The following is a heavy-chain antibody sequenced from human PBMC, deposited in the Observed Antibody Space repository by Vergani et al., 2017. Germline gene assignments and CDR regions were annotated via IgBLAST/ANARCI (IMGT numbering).Heavy chain of an antibody. D-gene: IGHD1-26*01. V-gene: IGHV3-48*03. Sequence: EVQLVESGGGLVQPGGSLRLSCAASGFTFSSYEMNWVRQVPGKGLEWVSYISSSGSTIYYADSVKGRFTISRDNAKNSLYLQMNSLRAEDTAVYYCARGGDSGSYRKPYYYYGMDVWGQGP. CDR2: ISSSGSTI. CDR1: GFTFSSYE. CDR3: ARGGDSGSYRKPYYYYGMDV. J-gene: IGHJ6*02.